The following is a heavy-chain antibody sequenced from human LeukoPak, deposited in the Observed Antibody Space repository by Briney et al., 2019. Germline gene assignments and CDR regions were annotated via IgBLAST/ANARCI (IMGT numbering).Heavy chain of an antibody. V-gene: IGHV3-15*01. Sequence: GGSLRLSCAASGFTFSNAWMNWVRQDPGKGLEWVGRIKSNTDGGTRDYGAPVKGRFTISRDDSTNTLSLQMSGLKAEDTALYFCITEPHDYGDFTFGYWGQGTLVTVSS. CDR2: IKSNTDGGTR. CDR1: GFTFSNAW. CDR3: ITEPHDYGDFTFGY. J-gene: IGHJ4*02. D-gene: IGHD4-17*01.